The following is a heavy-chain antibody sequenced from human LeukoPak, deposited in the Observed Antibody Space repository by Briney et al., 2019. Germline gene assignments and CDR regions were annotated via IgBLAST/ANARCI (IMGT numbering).Heavy chain of an antibody. V-gene: IGHV4-39*01. CDR2: IYYSGST. D-gene: IGHD3-9*01. J-gene: IGHJ4*02. CDR1: SASISTSSSYY. Sequence: SETLSLTCTVSSASISTSSSYYWGWIRQPPGKELEWIGSIYYSGSTYYNPSLKSRVTISIDTSKNQFSLKLTSVTAADTAVYYCARRSTGYPFDYWGQGTLVTVSS. CDR3: ARRSTGYPFDY.